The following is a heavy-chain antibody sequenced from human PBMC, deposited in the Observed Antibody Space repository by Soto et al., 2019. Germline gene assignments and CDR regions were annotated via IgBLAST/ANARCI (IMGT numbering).Heavy chain of an antibody. Sequence: GGSLRLACADSGFTFSSYSMNWVRQPPGQGLEWVSSISSSSSYIYYADSVKVRFTISRDNAKNSLYLQMNSLRAEDTAVYYCARDLDLRTGTSDGMDVWGQGTTVTVSS. D-gene: IGHD1-7*01. J-gene: IGHJ6*02. CDR1: GFTFSSYS. CDR2: ISSSSSYI. CDR3: ARDLDLRTGTSDGMDV. V-gene: IGHV3-21*01.